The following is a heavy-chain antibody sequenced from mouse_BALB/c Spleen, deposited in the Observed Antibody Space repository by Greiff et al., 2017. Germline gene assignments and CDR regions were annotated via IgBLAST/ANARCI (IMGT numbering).Heavy chain of an antibody. J-gene: IGHJ4*01. V-gene: IGHV5-6*01. CDR2: ISSGGSYT. D-gene: IGHD2-3*01. Sequence: EVQLVESGGGLVKPGGSLKLSCAASGFTFSSYAMSWVRQTPEKRLEWVASISSGGSYTYYPDSVKGRFTISRDNAKNNLYLQMSSLKSEDTAMYYCARGGYDGYFYYAMDYWGQGTSVTVSS. CDR3: ARGGYDGYFYYAMDY. CDR1: GFTFSSYA.